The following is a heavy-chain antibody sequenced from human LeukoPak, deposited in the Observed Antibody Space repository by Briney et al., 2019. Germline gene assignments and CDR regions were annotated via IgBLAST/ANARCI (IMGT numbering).Heavy chain of an antibody. CDR1: GYTFTSYG. D-gene: IGHD3-22*01. CDR3: ARDQFPYYYDSSGAPSFDY. V-gene: IGHV1-18*01. CDR2: ISAYNGNT. J-gene: IGHJ4*02. Sequence: ASVKVSCKASGYTFTSYGISWVRQAPGQGLEWMGWISAYNGNTNYAQKFQGRVTITADKSTSTAYMELSSLRSEDTAVYYCARDQFPYYYDSSGAPSFDYWGQGTLVTVSS.